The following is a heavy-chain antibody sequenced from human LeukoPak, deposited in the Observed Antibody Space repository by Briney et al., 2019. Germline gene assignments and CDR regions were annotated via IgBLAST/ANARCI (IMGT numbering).Heavy chain of an antibody. D-gene: IGHD2-15*01. J-gene: IGHJ6*03. CDR1: GFTVSSNY. V-gene: IGHV3-21*01. CDR3: ARGGRYCSGGSCYSMDV. CDR2: ISSSSSYI. Sequence: GGSLRLSCAASGFTVSSNYMNWVRQAPGKGLEWVSSISSSSSYIYYADSVKGRFTISRDNAKNSLYLQMNSLRAEDTAVYYCARGGRYCSGGSCYSMDVWGQGTTVTVSS.